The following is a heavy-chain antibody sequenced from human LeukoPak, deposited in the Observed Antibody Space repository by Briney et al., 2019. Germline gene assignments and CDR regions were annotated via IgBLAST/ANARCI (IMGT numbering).Heavy chain of an antibody. CDR1: GFTFDDYA. CDR3: AKDSSSWYYFDY. CDR2: ISWNSGSI. V-gene: IGHV3-9*03. Sequence: GGSLRLSCAASGFTFDDYAMHWVRQAPGKGLEWVSGISWNSGSIGYADSVKGRFTISRGNAKNSLYLQMNSLRAEDMALYYCAKDSSSWYYFDYWGQGTLVTVSS. J-gene: IGHJ4*02. D-gene: IGHD6-13*01.